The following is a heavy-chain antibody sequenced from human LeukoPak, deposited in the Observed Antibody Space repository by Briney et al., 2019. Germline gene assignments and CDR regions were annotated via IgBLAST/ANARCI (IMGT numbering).Heavy chain of an antibody. J-gene: IGHJ1*01. V-gene: IGHV3-30*02. CDR2: IRYDGSNK. Sequence: KTGGSLRLSCAASGFTFSSYGMHWVRQAPGKGLEWVAFIRYDGSNKYYADSVKGRFTISRDNSKNTLYLQMNSLRAEDTAVYYCAKAPRSITMIVLTFQHWGQGTLVTVSS. D-gene: IGHD3-22*01. CDR3: AKAPRSITMIVLTFQH. CDR1: GFTFSSYG.